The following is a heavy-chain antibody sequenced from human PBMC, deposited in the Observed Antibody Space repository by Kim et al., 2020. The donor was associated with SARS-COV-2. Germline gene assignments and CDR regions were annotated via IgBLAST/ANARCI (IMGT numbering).Heavy chain of an antibody. CDR2: IIPILGIA. CDR1: GGTFSSYA. Sequence: SVKVSCKASGGTFSSYAISWVRQAPGQGLEWMGRIIPILGIANYAQKFQGRVTITADKSTSTAYMELSSLRSEDTAVYYCARLTYSGYDWGEEIPDYWGQGTLVTVSS. V-gene: IGHV1-69*04. D-gene: IGHD5-12*01. CDR3: ARLTYSGYDWGEEIPDY. J-gene: IGHJ4*02.